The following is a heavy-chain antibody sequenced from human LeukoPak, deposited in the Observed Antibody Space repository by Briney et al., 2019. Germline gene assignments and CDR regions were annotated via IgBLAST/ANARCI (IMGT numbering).Heavy chain of an antibody. V-gene: IGHV1-46*01. CDR1: GYTFTSYY. CDR2: INPSGGST. CDR3: ASMGDYYDSSGYHDY. Sequence: GASVKVSCKASGYTFTSYYMHWVRQAPGQGLEWMGIINPSGGSTSYAQKFQGRVTMTRDTSTSTVYMELSSLRSEDTAVYYCASMGDYYDSSGYHDYWGQGTLVTVSS. D-gene: IGHD3-22*01. J-gene: IGHJ4*02.